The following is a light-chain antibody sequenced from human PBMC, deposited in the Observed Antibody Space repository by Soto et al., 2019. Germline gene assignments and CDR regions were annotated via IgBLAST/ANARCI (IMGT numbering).Light chain of an antibody. CDR3: QKYESYRYT. CDR2: DVS. CDR1: QRIGSR. J-gene: IGKJ2*01. V-gene: IGKV1-5*01. Sequence: DIQMTQSPSTLSASVGDRVNITCRASQRIGSRLAWYQQKPGKAPKVLMYDVSILESGVPSRFSGSGSGTEFHLTITRLQPDDFATYYCQKYESYRYTFGQGTKLQI.